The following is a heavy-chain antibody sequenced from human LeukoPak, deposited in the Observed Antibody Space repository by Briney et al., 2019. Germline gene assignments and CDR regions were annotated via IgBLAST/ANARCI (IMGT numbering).Heavy chain of an antibody. CDR1: GFTFSSYG. CDR3: AKEGYTSAYYFDY. D-gene: IGHD5-18*01. V-gene: IGHV3-30*18. CDR2: ISYDGSNK. J-gene: IGHJ4*02. Sequence: PGRSLRLSCAASGFTFSSYGMHWVRQAPGKGLEWVAVISYDGSNKYYADSVKGRFTISRDNSKNTLYLQMNSLRAEDTAVYYCAKEGYTSAYYFDYWGQETLVTVSS.